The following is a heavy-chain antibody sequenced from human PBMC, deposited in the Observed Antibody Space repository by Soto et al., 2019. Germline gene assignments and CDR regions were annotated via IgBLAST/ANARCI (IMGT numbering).Heavy chain of an antibody. D-gene: IGHD3-3*01. Sequence: PSETLSLTCTVSGVSISSGDYYWSWIRQPPGKGLEWIGYIYYSGSTYYNPSLKSRVTISVDTSKNQFSLKLSSVTAADTAVYYCARGPSFWSGYDSGMDVWGQGTTVTVSS. V-gene: IGHV4-30-4*01. CDR2: IYYSGST. CDR3: ARGPSFWSGYDSGMDV. CDR1: GVSISSGDYY. J-gene: IGHJ6*02.